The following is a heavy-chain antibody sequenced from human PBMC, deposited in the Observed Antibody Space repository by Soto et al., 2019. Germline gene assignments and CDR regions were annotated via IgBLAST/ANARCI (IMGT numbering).Heavy chain of an antibody. D-gene: IGHD3-3*01. V-gene: IGHV1-69*13. CDR3: ARARGTQNYDFWSGPLPPDYYYYYMDV. J-gene: IGHJ6*03. Sequence: SVKVSCKASGGTFSSYAISWVRQAPGQGLEWMGGIIPIFGTANYAQKFQGRVTITADESTSTAYMELSSLRSEDTAVYYRARARGTQNYDFWSGPLPPDYYYYYMDVWGKGTTVTVSS. CDR1: GGTFSSYA. CDR2: IIPIFGTA.